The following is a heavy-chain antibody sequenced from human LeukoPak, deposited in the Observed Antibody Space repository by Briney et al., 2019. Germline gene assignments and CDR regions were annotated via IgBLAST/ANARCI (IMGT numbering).Heavy chain of an antibody. CDR2: IYHSGST. V-gene: IGHV4-38-2*02. D-gene: IGHD6-13*01. CDR1: GYSISSGYY. J-gene: IGHJ5*02. Sequence: GSLRLSCTVSGYSISSGYYWGWIRQPPGKGLEWIGSIYHSGSTYYNPSLKSRVTISVDTSKNQFSLKLSSVTAADTAVYYCARSKAAGTYQLDNWFDPWGQGTLVTVSS. CDR3: ARSKAAGTYQLDNWFDP.